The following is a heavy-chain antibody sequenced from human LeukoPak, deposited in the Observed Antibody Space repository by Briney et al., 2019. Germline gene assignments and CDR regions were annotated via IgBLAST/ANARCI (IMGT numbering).Heavy chain of an antibody. CDR3: AREEDWYFDL. V-gene: IGHV1-69*04. CDR2: IISILGVP. Sequence: ASVKVSCKASGGTLSNFPLSWVRQAPGQGLEWMGRIISILGVPNYAQRFQDRVTFTADTSTNTAFMELSSLTFEDTAIYFCAREEDWYFDLWGRGTLVSVSS. J-gene: IGHJ2*01. CDR1: GGTLSNFP.